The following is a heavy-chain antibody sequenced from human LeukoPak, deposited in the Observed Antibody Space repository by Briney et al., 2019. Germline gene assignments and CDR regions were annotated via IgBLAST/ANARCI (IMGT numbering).Heavy chain of an antibody. D-gene: IGHD6-13*01. J-gene: IGHJ4*02. CDR3: AKAPAGGSTWYFDY. V-gene: IGHV3-43D*03. CDR2: ISWDGSST. CDR1: GFTFDDHG. Sequence: GGSLRLSCAASGFTFDDHGMHWVRQAPGKGLEWVSLISWDGSSTYYADSVKGRFTISRDSSKNSLYLQMNGLRPEDTALYYCAKAPAGGSTWYFDYWGQGTLVTVSS.